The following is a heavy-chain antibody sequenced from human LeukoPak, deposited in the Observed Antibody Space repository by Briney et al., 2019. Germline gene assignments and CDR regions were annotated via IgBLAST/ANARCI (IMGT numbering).Heavy chain of an antibody. CDR1: GFTFDDYG. V-gene: IGHV3-20*04. J-gene: IGHJ4*02. Sequence: GGSLRLSCAASGFTFDDYGMSWFRQAPGKGLEWVSGINWNGGSTGYADSVKGRFTISRDNAKNSLYLQMNSLRAEDTALYYCARGARYDFWSGYLDYWGQGTLVTVSS. CDR2: INWNGGST. D-gene: IGHD3-3*01. CDR3: ARGARYDFWSGYLDY.